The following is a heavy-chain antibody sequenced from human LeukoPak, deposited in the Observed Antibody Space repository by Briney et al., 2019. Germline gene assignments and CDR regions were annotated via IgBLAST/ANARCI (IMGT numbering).Heavy chain of an antibody. CDR3: AKDRAHVGTMVDVFDF. CDR1: GFTFTTYY. Sequence: GASVKVSCKTSGFTFTTYYIHWVRQPPGQGPELMGWINPNSGDTKYARKFQGRVIMARDTSITTAYMELRRLTSDDTAMYYCAKDRAHVGTMVDVFDFWGQGTMVTVSS. CDR2: INPNSGDT. V-gene: IGHV1-2*02. J-gene: IGHJ3*01. D-gene: IGHD5-12*01.